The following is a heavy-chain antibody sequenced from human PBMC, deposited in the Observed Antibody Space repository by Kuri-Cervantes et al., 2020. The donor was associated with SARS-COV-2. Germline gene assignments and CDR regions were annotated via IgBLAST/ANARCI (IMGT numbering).Heavy chain of an antibody. V-gene: IGHV3-48*03. J-gene: IGHJ4*02. Sequence: GGSLRLSCAASGFTFSSYEMNWVRQAPGKGLEWVSYISSSGDTIFYADSVKVRFTISRDNTKSSLYLQMNSLRAEDTAVHHCARAASAYGSGGFDYWGQGALVTVSS. CDR2: ISSSGDTI. CDR1: GFTFSSYE. CDR3: ARAASAYGSGGFDY. D-gene: IGHD4-17*01.